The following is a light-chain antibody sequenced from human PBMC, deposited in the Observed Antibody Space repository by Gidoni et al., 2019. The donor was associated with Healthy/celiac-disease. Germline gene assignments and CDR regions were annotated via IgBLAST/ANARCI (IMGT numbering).Light chain of an antibody. CDR2: GAS. Sequence: IVLTQSPGTLSLSPWERATLSCRASHSVSSSYLDWYQQKPGQSPRLLIYGASSRATCIPDMFSGSGSGTDFTLTISRLEPEDFAVYYCQQYGSSPLITVGQGTRLEIK. CDR1: HSVSSSY. CDR3: QQYGSSPLIT. V-gene: IGKV3-20*01. J-gene: IGKJ5*01.